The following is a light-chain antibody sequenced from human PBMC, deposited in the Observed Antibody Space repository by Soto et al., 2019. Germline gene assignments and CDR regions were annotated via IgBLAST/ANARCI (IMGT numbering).Light chain of an antibody. J-gene: IGKJ1*01. CDR2: DAS. CDR3: QQYNSYSWT. V-gene: IGKV1-5*01. Sequence: IPMTQSPSTVTASDGDRVTITWRASQSIKTWLAWYQRKPGRAPNLLIYDASSLQSGVPSRFSGSGSGTEFTLTISSLQPDDSATYYCQQYNSYSWTFGQGTKAYI. CDR1: QSIKTW.